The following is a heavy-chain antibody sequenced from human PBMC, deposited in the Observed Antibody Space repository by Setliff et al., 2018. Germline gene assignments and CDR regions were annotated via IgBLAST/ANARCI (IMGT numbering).Heavy chain of an antibody. CDR1: GFTFSSYT. J-gene: IGHJ4*02. CDR3: VRGPGPSVVVAIPFDH. CDR2: ITDDGGTT. Sequence: GGSLRLSCRTSGFTFSSYTMNWVRQAPGKGLEWVSAITDDGGTTHYAGSVMGRFTIARDNSNSALYLQMHSLRYDDTAVYYCVRGPGPSVVVAIPFDHWGQGSLVTVSS. D-gene: IGHD5-12*01. V-gene: IGHV3-23*01.